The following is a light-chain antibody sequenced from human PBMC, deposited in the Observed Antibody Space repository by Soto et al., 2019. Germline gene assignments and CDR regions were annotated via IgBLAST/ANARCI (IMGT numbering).Light chain of an antibody. J-gene: IGLJ1*01. CDR1: SSNVGSNS. CDR2: TNN. V-gene: IGLV1-44*01. CDR3: SLYTSENTYV. Sequence: SVLTQPPSVSGTPGQRVTISCSGSSSNVGSNSVHWYQQLPGTAPKLLIYTNNQRPSGVPDRFSGSTSGTSASLAISGLQAADEADYYCSLYTSENTYVFGTGTKVTVL.